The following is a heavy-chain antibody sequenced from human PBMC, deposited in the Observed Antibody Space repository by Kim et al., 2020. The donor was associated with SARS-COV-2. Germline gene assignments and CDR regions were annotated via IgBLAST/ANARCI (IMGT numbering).Heavy chain of an antibody. J-gene: IGHJ6*02. CDR2: IDPSDSYT. D-gene: IGHD6-13*01. CDR3: ARRKQQLVRNWYYGMDV. CDR1: GYSFTSYW. Sequence: GESLQISCKGSGYSFTSYWISWVRQMPGKGLEWMGRIDPSDSYTNYSPSFQGHVTISADKSISTAYLQWSSLKASDTAMYYCARRKQQLVRNWYYGMDVWGQGTTVTVSS. V-gene: IGHV5-10-1*01.